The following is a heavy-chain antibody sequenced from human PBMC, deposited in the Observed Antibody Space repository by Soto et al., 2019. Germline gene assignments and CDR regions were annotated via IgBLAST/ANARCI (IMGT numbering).Heavy chain of an antibody. D-gene: IGHD6-13*01. CDR3: AKLKAA. CDR2: ITRSGGGT. Sequence: GGSLRLSCAASGFTFSAYVMSWVRQAPGKGLEWVSGITRSGGGTYYADSVKGRFTVSRDNSKNTVYLQMNSLRDEDTAVYYCAKLKAAWGQGTMVTV. V-gene: IGHV3-23*01. CDR1: GFTFSAYV. J-gene: IGHJ4*02.